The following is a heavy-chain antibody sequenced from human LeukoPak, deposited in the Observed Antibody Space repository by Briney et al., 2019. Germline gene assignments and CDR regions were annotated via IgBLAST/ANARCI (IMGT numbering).Heavy chain of an antibody. CDR1: GYTFTGYY. V-gene: IGHV1-2*06. CDR3: ARAHDYSNYIASY. D-gene: IGHD4-11*01. J-gene: IGHJ4*02. Sequence: GASVKVSCKASGYTFTGYYMHWVRQAPGQGLEWMGRINPNSGGTNYAQKFQGRVTMTRDTSISTAYMELSRLRSDDTAVYYCARAHDYSNYIASYWGQGTLVTVS. CDR2: INPNSGGT.